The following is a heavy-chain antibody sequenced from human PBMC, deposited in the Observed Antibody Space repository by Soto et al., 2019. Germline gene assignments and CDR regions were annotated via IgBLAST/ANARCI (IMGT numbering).Heavy chain of an antibody. CDR2: ISSSGNTI. V-gene: IGHV3-11*01. Sequence: QVQLVESGGGLVNPGGSLRLSCAASGFTFSDYYMSWIRQAPGKGLEWVSYISSSGNTIYYADSVKGRFTVSRDTAKNSLNLQMNSLRAEDTAVYYCARDWKRFNYIRYDYYNFYMDVWGKGTTVTVSS. J-gene: IGHJ6*03. CDR3: ARDWKRFNYIRYDYYNFYMDV. CDR1: GFTFSDYY. D-gene: IGHD4-4*01.